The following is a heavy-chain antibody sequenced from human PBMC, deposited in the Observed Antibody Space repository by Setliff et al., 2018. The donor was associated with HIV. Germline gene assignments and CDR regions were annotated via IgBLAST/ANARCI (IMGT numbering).Heavy chain of an antibody. CDR2: IDPDKGDT. D-gene: IGHD1-26*01. V-gene: IGHV1-2*02. CDR1: GYTFTDFW. CDR3: ARSLPQRSYFDY. Sequence: VASVKVSCKISGYTFTDFWIHWVRQAPGQGLESMGWIDPDKGDTGYAHNFQGRVIMTRDTSTSTAYMELSSLRSDDTAVYYCARSLPQRSYFDYWGQGTLVTVSS. J-gene: IGHJ4*02.